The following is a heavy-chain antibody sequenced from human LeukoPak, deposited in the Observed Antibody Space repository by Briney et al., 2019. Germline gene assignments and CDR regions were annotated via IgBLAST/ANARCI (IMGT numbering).Heavy chain of an antibody. CDR3: VRHSNSYGLRLGELSSYYFDY. CDR1: GGSISSYY. J-gene: IGHJ4*02. D-gene: IGHD3-16*02. Sequence: SETLSLTCTVSGGSISSYYWSWIRQPPGKGLEWIGYIYYSGSTNYNPSLKSRVTISVDTSKNQFSLKLSSVTAADTAVYYCVRHSNSYGLRLGELSSYYFDYWGQGTLVTVSS. V-gene: IGHV4-59*08. CDR2: IYYSGST.